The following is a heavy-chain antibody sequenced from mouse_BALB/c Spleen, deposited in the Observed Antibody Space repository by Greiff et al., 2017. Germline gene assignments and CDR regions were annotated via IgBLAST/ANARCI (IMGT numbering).Heavy chain of an antibody. CDR1: GYSFTGYY. CDR3: AREDYRYDGWFAY. CDR2: INPYNGAT. V-gene: IGHV1-26*01. D-gene: IGHD2-14*01. Sequence: EVQLQQSGPELVKPGASVKISCKASGYSFTGYYMHWVKQSHVKSLEWIGRINPYNGATSYNQNFKDKASLTVDKSSSTAYMELHSLTSEDSAVYYCAREDYRYDGWFAYWGQGTLVTVSA. J-gene: IGHJ3*01.